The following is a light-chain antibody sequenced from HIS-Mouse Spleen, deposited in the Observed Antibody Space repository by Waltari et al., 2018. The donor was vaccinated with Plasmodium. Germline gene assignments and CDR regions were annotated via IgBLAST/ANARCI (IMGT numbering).Light chain of an antibody. CDR3: SSYTSSSTVV. Sequence: QSALTQPASVSGSPGQSITISCTGTSSDVGGYHYFSWYQQHPAKAPKLMIYDVSNRPSGVSNRFSGSKSGNTASLTISGLQAEDEADYYCSSYTSSSTVVFGGGTKLTVL. CDR2: DVS. CDR1: SSDVGGYHY. V-gene: IGLV2-14*03. J-gene: IGLJ2*01.